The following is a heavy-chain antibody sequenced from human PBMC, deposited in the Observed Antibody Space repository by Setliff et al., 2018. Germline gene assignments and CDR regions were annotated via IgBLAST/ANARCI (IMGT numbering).Heavy chain of an antibody. J-gene: IGHJ3*02. D-gene: IGHD3-22*01. CDR2: IVPHTGGT. V-gene: IGHV1-2*02. Sequence: ASVKVSCKASGYNFNGYYLSWVRQAPGQGLEWMGWIVPHTGGTRYAQKFEGRVSMTMDTSISTAYMELSGLRSDDTAVYYCARLFPYYYGSSGYHALDIWGQGTMVTVSS. CDR3: ARLFPYYYGSSGYHALDI. CDR1: GYNFNGYY.